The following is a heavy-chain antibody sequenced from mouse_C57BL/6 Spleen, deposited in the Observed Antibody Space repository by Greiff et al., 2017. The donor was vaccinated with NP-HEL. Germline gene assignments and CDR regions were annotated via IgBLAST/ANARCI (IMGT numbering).Heavy chain of an antibody. Sequence: QVQLQQPGTELVKPGASVKLSCKASGYTFTSYWMHWVKQRPGQGLEWIGNINPSNGGTNYNEKFKSKATLTVDKSSSTAYMQLSSLTSEDSAVYYCARSGAYGSSPYYAMDYWGQGTSVTVSS. V-gene: IGHV1-53*01. J-gene: IGHJ4*01. D-gene: IGHD1-1*01. CDR1: GYTFTSYW. CDR3: ARSGAYGSSPYYAMDY. CDR2: INPSNGGT.